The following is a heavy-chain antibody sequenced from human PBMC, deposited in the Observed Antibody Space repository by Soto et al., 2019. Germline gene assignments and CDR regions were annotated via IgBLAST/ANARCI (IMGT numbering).Heavy chain of an antibody. V-gene: IGHV3-30-3*01. CDR3: ARVTPGNNLYYFSGLDV. Sequence: GGSLRLSCVASGFNFGTYAIHWVRQAPGKGLQWVALIAYDGINTYYADSVKGRFTISRNNSKNTLHLQMNSLRPEDTGVYFCARVTPGNNLYYFSGLDVWGQGTSVTVS. CDR2: IAYDGINT. J-gene: IGHJ6*02. CDR1: GFNFGTYA. D-gene: IGHD1-1*01.